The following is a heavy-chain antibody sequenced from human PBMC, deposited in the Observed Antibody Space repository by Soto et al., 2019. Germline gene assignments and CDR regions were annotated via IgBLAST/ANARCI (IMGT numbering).Heavy chain of an antibody. V-gene: IGHV5-51*01. J-gene: IGHJ6*02. D-gene: IGHD3-10*01. CDR1: GYSFTTYR. CDR2: IYPGDSDT. Sequence: PGESLKISCKGSGYSFTTYRIGWVRQMPGKGLEWMGIIYPGDSDTRYSPSFQGQVTISADKSISTAYLQWSSLKASDTAMYYCASSITMVRGASNYYYGMDVWGQGTTVTVSS. CDR3: ASSITMVRGASNYYYGMDV.